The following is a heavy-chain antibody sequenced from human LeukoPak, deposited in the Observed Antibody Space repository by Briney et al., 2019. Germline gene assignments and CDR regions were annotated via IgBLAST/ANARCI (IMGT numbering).Heavy chain of an antibody. J-gene: IGHJ5*02. CDR3: ARERDIVEVPAARWGSWFDP. CDR1: GGSFSGYY. Sequence: SETLSLTCAVYGGSFSGYYWSWIRQPPGKGLEWIGEINHSGSTNYNPSLKSRVTISVDTSKNQFSLKLSSVTAADTAVYYCARERDIVEVPAARWGSWFDPWGQGTLVTVSS. D-gene: IGHD2-2*01. V-gene: IGHV4-34*01. CDR2: INHSGST.